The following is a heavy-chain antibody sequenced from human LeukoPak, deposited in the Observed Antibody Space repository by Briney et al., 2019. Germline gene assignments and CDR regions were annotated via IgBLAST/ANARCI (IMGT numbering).Heavy chain of an antibody. CDR2: ITGSGGGT. V-gene: IGHV3-23*01. J-gene: IGHJ4*02. Sequence: GGSLRLSCAASGFTFSSYAMSWVRQAPGKGLEWVSTITGSGGGTYYADSVKGRFSISRDNSKNTLYLQMNSLRAEDTAVYYCAKAYYYDSSGYLYFDYWGQGTLVTVSS. CDR1: GFTFSSYA. D-gene: IGHD3-22*01. CDR3: AKAYYYDSSGYLYFDY.